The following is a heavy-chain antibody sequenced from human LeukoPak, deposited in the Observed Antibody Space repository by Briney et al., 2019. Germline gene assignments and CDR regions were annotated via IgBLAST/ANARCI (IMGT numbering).Heavy chain of an antibody. D-gene: IGHD3-3*01. CDR2: ISAYNGNT. J-gene: IGHJ6*03. V-gene: IGHV1-18*01. CDR1: GYTFTSYG. Sequence: ASVKVSCKASGYTFTSYGISWVRQAPGQGLEWMGWISAYNGNTNYAQKLQGRVTMTTDTSTSTAYMELRSLRSDDTAVYYCARIGDFWSGYQNDYYYYYYMDVWGKGTTVTVSS. CDR3: ARIGDFWSGYQNDYYYYYYMDV.